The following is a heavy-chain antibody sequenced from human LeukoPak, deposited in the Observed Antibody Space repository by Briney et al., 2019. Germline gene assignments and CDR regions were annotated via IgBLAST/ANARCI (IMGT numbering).Heavy chain of an antibody. J-gene: IGHJ1*01. CDR2: INGGNGNA. Sequence: GASVKVSCKTSGYTFTNYGMHWVRQAPGQRLEWMGWINGGNGNAKYSQNFQGGVTIIRDTSASTAYMELSSLRSEDTAVYYCARVPLHDSSGHYYPHWGHGTLVTVSS. CDR1: GYTFTNYG. D-gene: IGHD3-22*01. V-gene: IGHV1-3*01. CDR3: ARVPLHDSSGHYYPH.